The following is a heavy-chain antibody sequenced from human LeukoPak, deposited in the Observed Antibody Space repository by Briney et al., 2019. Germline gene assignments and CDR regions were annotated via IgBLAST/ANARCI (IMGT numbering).Heavy chain of an antibody. CDR1: GFTFSDYA. J-gene: IGHJ4*02. CDR2: ISYYGT. Sequence: GGSLRLSCAASGFTFSDYAMNWVRQAPGKGLEWVSTISYYGTYYADSVKGRFIISRDDSKSMLYLQMNSLRAADAAIYFCANRDFSEYWGQGILVTGSS. CDR3: ANRDFSEY. V-gene: IGHV3-23*01.